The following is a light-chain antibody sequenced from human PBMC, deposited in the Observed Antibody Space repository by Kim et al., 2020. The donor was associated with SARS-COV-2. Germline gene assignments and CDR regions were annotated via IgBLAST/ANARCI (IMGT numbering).Light chain of an antibody. CDR2: AAS. J-gene: IGKJ2*03. Sequence: DIQMTQSPSSLSASVGDRVTITCRASQSISSYLNWYQQKPGKAPKLLIYAASSLQSGVPSRFSGSGSGTDFTLTISSLQPEDFATYDCQQSYSTPPSSFGQGTKLEI. CDR1: QSISSY. V-gene: IGKV1-39*01. CDR3: QQSYSTPPSS.